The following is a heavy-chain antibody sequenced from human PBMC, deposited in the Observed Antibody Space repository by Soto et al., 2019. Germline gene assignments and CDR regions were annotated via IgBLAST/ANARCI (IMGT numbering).Heavy chain of an antibody. CDR1: GFSFGNYW. D-gene: IGHD3-10*01. Sequence: GGSLRLSCAVSGFSFGNYWMSWVRQAPGKGLEWLASIKEDGSERYYLDSVKGRFTISRDNAKDSLSLQMNSLRAEDTAVYYCARGRSFSVDPWGQGTLVTVSS. CDR3: ARGRSFSVDP. V-gene: IGHV3-7*01. J-gene: IGHJ5*02. CDR2: IKEDGSER.